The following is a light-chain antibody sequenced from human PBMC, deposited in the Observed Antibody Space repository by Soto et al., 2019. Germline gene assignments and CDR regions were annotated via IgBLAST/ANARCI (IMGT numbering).Light chain of an antibody. CDR1: QSVSSNY. J-gene: IGKJ2*01. CDR3: QQYVSAPNA. Sequence: EIVLTQSPGTLSLSPGERATLSCRASQSVSSNYLAWYQQKPGQAPRLLIFGASSRATGIPDRFSGSGSGTDFTLTISRLEPEDFAVYFCQQYVSAPNAFAQGTKVEIK. V-gene: IGKV3-20*01. CDR2: GAS.